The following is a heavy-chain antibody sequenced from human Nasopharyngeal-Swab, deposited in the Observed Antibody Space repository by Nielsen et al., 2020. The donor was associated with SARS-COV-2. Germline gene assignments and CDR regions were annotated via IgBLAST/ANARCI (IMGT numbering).Heavy chain of an antibody. CDR1: GFTFSSYS. V-gene: IGHV3-21*06. D-gene: IGHD2-8*01. Sequence: GGSLRLSCAASGFTFSSYSMNWVRQAPGKGLEWVSSVSSSGSYISYADSLKGRFTISRDNVKNTLYLQMNSLRAEDTAVYYCARSRTFFLFPLYAAFDIWGQGTLVTVSS. J-gene: IGHJ3*02. CDR2: VSSSGSYI. CDR3: ARSRTFFLFPLYAAFDI.